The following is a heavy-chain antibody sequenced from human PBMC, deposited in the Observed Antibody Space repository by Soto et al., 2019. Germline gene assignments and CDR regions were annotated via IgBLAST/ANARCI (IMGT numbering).Heavy chain of an antibody. CDR1: GFRVSDYW. V-gene: IGHV3-74*01. J-gene: IGHJ6*02. CDR2: VSNEGSK. CDR3: TATPRNGMGV. Sequence: EVQLVESGGGLVQRGGSLRLACAGSGFRVSDYWMHWVRQAPGKGLVWVSRVSNEGSKEYADFVKGRFTLSKDNAKNTLYLEMDSLSVEDTALYYCTATPRNGMGVWGQGTKATVAS.